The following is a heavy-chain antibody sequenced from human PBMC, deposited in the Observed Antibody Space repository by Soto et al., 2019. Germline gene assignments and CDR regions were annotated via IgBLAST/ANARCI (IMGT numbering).Heavy chain of an antibody. CDR3: VREKTYYDFWSGYRGNWFDP. Sequence: GGSLRLSCAASGFTFSSYSMNWVRQAPGKGLEWVSSISSSSSYIYYADSVKGRFTISRDNAKNSLYLQMNSLRAEDTAVYYCVREKTYYDFWSGYRGNWFDPWGQGTLVTVSS. D-gene: IGHD3-3*01. CDR1: GFTFSSYS. J-gene: IGHJ5*02. CDR2: ISSSSSYI. V-gene: IGHV3-21*01.